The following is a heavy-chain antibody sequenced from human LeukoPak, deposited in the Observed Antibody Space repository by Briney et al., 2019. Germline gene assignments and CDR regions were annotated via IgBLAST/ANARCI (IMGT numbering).Heavy chain of an antibody. V-gene: IGHV4-34*01. Sequence: SETLSLTCAVYGGSFSGYYWSWIRQPPGKGLEWIGEINHSGSTNYNPSLKSRVTLSVDTSKNQFSLKLSSVTAADTAVYYCARAPIVVVPAAGTGWFDPWGQGTLVTVSS. CDR2: INHSGST. J-gene: IGHJ5*02. CDR3: ARAPIVVVPAAGTGWFDP. CDR1: GGSFSGYY. D-gene: IGHD2-2*01.